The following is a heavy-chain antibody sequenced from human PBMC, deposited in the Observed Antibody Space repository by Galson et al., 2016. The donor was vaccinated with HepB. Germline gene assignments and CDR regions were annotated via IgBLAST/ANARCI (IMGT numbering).Heavy chain of an antibody. V-gene: IGHV4-39*01. J-gene: IGHJ6*03. CDR3: ATGIVVAGKYYYYYMDV. Sequence: SETLSLTCIVSGGSISSDYYWGWIRQPPGRGLEWIGSFYSIDNTCYNPSLTSRATISVDTSKNQISLRLNSVTAADTGVYYCATGIVVAGKYYYYYMDVWGRGTTVTVSS. D-gene: IGHD6-19*01. CDR2: FYSIDNT. CDR1: GGSISSDYY.